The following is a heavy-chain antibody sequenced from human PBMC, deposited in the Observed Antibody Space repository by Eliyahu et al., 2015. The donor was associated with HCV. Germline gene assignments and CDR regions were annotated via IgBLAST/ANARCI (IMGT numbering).Heavy chain of an antibody. CDR2: IPLRGSP. J-gene: IGHJ5*02. Sequence: QVQLQESGPGLVKPSETLSLTCTVSGGSITTYYWSWIRQPPGKGLEWIWDIPLRGSPHYQPSLKSRVTISVDTSKNQFSLNLTSVTAADTAVYYCASGGGGIAVAGTGGWFDPWGQGTLVTVSS. V-gene: IGHV4-59*01. CDR1: GGSITTYY. D-gene: IGHD6-19*01. CDR3: ASGGGGIAVAGTGGWFDP.